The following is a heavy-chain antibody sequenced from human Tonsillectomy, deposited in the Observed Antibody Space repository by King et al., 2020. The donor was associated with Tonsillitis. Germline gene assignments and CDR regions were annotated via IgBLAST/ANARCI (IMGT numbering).Heavy chain of an antibody. V-gene: IGHV1-69*01. Sequence: VQLVESGAEVKKPGSSVRVSCKTSGGTFSNFAFSWVRQAPGQGLEWRGGIVSGFAPAVYAKHFQGRVTITVDDSTSTTYMELSSLRSEDTAVYYCSRDIGDWGDYWGQGTLVTVSS. CDR3: SRDIGDWGDY. CDR1: GGTFSNFA. CDR2: IVSGFAPA. J-gene: IGHJ4*02. D-gene: IGHD3-10*01.